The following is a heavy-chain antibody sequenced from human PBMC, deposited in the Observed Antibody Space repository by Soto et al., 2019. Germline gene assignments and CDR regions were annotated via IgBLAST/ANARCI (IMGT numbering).Heavy chain of an antibody. CDR3: ARGSLRFYNSSYYYYYGMDV. J-gene: IGHJ6*02. D-gene: IGHD3-3*01. Sequence: SETLSLTCTVSGGSISSYYWSWIRQPAGKGLEWIGRIYTSGSTNYNPSLKSRVTMSVDTSKNQFSLKLSSVTAADTAAYYCARGSLRFYNSSYYYYYGMDVWGQGTTVTVSS. V-gene: IGHV4-4*07. CDR1: GGSISSYY. CDR2: IYTSGST.